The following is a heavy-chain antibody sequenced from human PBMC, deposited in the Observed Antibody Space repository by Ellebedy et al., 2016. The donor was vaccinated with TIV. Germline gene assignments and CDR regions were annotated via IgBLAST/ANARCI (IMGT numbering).Heavy chain of an antibody. J-gene: IGHJ5*02. V-gene: IGHV4-34*01. CDR1: GGSFSGYY. D-gene: IGHD3-10*01. Sequence: SETLSLXXAVYGGSFSGYYWSWIRQPPGKGLEWIGEINHSGSTNYNPSLKSRVTISVDTSKNQFSLKLSSVTAADTAVYYCARTLPRPAYYYGSGSYYNCFDPWGQGTLVTVSS. CDR3: ARTLPRPAYYYGSGSYYNCFDP. CDR2: INHSGST.